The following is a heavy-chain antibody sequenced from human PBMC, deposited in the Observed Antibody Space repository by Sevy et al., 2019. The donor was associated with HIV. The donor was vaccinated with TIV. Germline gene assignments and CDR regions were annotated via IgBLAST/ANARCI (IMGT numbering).Heavy chain of an antibody. CDR3: ARTRGCCVVNSCFGGSRDAFDF. J-gene: IGHJ3*01. V-gene: IGHV3-9*01. D-gene: IGHD3-16*01. CDR1: GFIFSDYA. Sequence: GGSLRLSCAASGFIFSDYAMHWVRLVPGKGLEWVSGISWNSGAIGYAYSVKGRFTISRDNANNSLHLQMNSLRVEDKAMDDYARTRGCCVVNSCFGGSRDAFDFWGQGTMVTVSS. CDR2: ISWNSGAI.